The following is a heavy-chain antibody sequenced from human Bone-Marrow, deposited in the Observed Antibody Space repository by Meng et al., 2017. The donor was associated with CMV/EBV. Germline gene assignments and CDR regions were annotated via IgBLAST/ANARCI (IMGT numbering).Heavy chain of an antibody. CDR3: ARSPNHNWLDP. V-gene: IGHV3-30*04. J-gene: IGHJ5*02. CDR2: VSPHGGEK. Sequence: LSWAASGFTFNNYAMHWVRQAPGKGLEWVAVVSPHGGEKFYADSLKGRFTISRDNSKNTLYLQMNSLRPDDTATYYCARSPNHNWLDPWGQGTLVTVSS. CDR1: GFTFNNYA.